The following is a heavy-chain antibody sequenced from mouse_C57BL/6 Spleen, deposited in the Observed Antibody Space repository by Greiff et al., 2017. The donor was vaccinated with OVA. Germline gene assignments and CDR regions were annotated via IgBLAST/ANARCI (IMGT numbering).Heavy chain of an antibody. D-gene: IGHD2-5*01. J-gene: IGHJ4*01. V-gene: IGHV1-20*01. CDR1: GYSFTGYF. Sequence: VQLQQSGPELVKPGDSVKISCKASGYSFTGYFMNWVMQSPGKSLEWIGRINPYNGDTFYNQKFKGKATLTVDKSASTAHMELRSLTSEDTADYYGAKSNYRNCVGDAMDYWGQGTSVTVSA. CDR3: AKSNYRNCVGDAMDY. CDR2: INPYNGDT.